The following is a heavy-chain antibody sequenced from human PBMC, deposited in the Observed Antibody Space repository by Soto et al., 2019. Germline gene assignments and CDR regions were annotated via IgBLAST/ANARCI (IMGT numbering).Heavy chain of an antibody. J-gene: IGHJ5*02. CDR1: GGSISSGGYY. CDR2: IYYSGST. Sequence: QVQLQESGPGLVKPSQTLSLTYTVSGGSISSGGYYWSWIRQHPGKGLEWIGYIYYSGSTYYNPSLKSRVTISVDTSKTQFSLKLSSVTAADTAVYYCARVFSDSSSFFDPWGQGTLVTVSS. CDR3: ARVFSDSSSFFDP. D-gene: IGHD6-13*01. V-gene: IGHV4-31*03.